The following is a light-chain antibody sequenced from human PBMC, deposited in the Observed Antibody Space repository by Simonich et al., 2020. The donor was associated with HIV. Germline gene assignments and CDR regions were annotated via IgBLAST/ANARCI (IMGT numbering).Light chain of an antibody. CDR2: EGS. V-gene: IGLV2-23*01. CDR3: CSYARSSTVWV. J-gene: IGLJ3*02. CDR1: SSDVGSYNL. Sequence: QSALTQPASVSGSPGQSITISCTGTSSDVGSYNLVSWYQQHPGKAPKLMIYEGSKRPSGVSNRFSGSKSVNTASLTISGLQAEDEADYYCCSYARSSTVWVFGGGTKLTVL.